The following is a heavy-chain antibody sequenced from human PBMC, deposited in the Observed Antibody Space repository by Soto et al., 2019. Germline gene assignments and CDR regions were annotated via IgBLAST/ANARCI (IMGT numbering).Heavy chain of an antibody. J-gene: IGHJ4*02. Sequence: ASVKVPCKASGYTFTSYGISWVRQAPGQGLEWMGWISAYNGNTNYAQKLQGRVTMTTDTSTSTAYMELRSLRSDDTAVYYCASHYDFWSGYYSFDYWGQGTLVTVSS. V-gene: IGHV1-18*01. D-gene: IGHD3-3*01. CDR3: ASHYDFWSGYYSFDY. CDR2: ISAYNGNT. CDR1: GYTFTSYG.